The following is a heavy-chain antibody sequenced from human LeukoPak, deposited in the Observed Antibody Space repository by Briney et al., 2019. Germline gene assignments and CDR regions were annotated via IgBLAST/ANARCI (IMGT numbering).Heavy chain of an antibody. V-gene: IGHV3-53*01. J-gene: IGHJ4*02. CDR1: GFTVSSNY. D-gene: IGHD3-22*01. Sequence: GGSLRLSCAASGFTVSSNYMSWVRQAPGKGLEWVSVIYSGGSTCYADSVKGRFTISRDNSKNTLYLQMNSLRAEDTAVYYCARSIADYYDSSGFDYWGQGTLVTVSS. CDR2: IYSGGST. CDR3: ARSIADYYDSSGFDY.